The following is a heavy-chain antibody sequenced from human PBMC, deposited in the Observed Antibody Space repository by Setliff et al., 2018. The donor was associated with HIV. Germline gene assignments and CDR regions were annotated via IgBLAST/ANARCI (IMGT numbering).Heavy chain of an antibody. V-gene: IGHV4-59*12. CDR3: ARLGYRWGGNDY. J-gene: IGHJ4*02. D-gene: IGHD7-27*01. CDR2: ISYTGTT. Sequence: NPSETLSLTCTVSGGSISNYYWSWIRQPPGKGLEWIGYISYTGTTKYNPSLKSRVTISVDTSKNQFSLKLSSVTAADTAVYYCARLGYRWGGNDYWGQGTLVTVSS. CDR1: GGSISNYY.